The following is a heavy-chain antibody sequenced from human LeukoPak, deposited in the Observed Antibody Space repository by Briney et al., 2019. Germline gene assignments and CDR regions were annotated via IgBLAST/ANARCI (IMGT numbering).Heavy chain of an antibody. CDR2: ISSSSSTI. D-gene: IGHD2-15*01. J-gene: IGHJ6*02. V-gene: IGHV3-48*01. Sequence: PGRSLRLSCAASGFTFSSYSMNWVRQAPGKGLEWVSYISSSSSTIYYADSVKGRFTISRDNAKNSLYLQMNSLRAEDTAVYYCARDEEGFDYYYGMDVWGQGTTVTVSS. CDR3: ARDEEGFDYYYGMDV. CDR1: GFTFSSYS.